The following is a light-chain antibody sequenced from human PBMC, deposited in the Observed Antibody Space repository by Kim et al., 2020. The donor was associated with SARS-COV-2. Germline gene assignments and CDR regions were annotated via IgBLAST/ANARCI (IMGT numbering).Light chain of an antibody. J-gene: IGLJ1*01. V-gene: IGLV2-8*01. CDR3: SSYAGTNNFYV. CDR2: DVN. Sequence: QSVTISCTGTSSDVGGYNFVTWHQQHPGKAPKLIIYDVNKRPSGVPNRVSGSKSGNTASLTVSGLQAEDEADYYCSSYAGTNNFYVFGTGTKVT. CDR1: SSDVGGYNF.